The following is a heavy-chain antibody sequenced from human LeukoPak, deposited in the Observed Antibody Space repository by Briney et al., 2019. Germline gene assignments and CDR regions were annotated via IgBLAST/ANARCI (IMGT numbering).Heavy chain of an antibody. CDR2: ISGSGGST. J-gene: IGHJ4*02. CDR3: AKVSVVAVVNPGHAFLSYFDY. D-gene: IGHD2-15*01. CDR1: GFTFSSYA. Sequence: GGSLRLSCAASGFTFSSYAMSWVRQAPGKGLEWVSAISGSGGSTYYADSVKGRFTISRDNSKNTLYLQMNSLRAEDTAVYYCAKVSVVAVVNPGHAFLSYFDYWGQGTLVTVSS. V-gene: IGHV3-23*01.